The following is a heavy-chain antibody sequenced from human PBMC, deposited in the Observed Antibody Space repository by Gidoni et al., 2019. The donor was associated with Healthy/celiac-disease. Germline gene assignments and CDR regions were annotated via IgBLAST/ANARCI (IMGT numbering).Heavy chain of an antibody. D-gene: IGHD6-13*01. CDR2: MNPNSGNT. CDR1: GYTFTSYD. V-gene: IGHV1-8*01. Sequence: QVQLVQSGAEVKKPGASVKVSCKAAGYTFTSYDINWVRQATGQGLEWMGWMNPNSGNTGYAQKFQGRVTMTRNTSISTAYMELSSLRSEDTAVYYCAREASRYSSSRGVYYYGMDVWGQGTTVTVSS. J-gene: IGHJ6*02. CDR3: AREASRYSSSRGVYYYGMDV.